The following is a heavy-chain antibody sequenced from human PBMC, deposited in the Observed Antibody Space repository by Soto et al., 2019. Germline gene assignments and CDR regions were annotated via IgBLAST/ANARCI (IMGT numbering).Heavy chain of an antibody. Sequence: QVQLQESGPGLVKPSQTLSLTCTVSGGSISSGDYYWSWIRQPPGKGLERIGYIYYSGSTYYNPSLKSRVTISVDTSKNQFSLNLSSVTAAYTAVYYCAGAGGYLGGGYYYYYGMDVWGQGTTVTVSS. CDR3: AGAGGYLGGGYYYYYGMDV. CDR2: IYYSGST. J-gene: IGHJ6*02. D-gene: IGHD1-26*01. CDR1: GGSISSGDYY. V-gene: IGHV4-30-4*01.